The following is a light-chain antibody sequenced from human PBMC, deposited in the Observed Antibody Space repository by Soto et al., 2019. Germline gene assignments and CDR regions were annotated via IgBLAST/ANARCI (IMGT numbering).Light chain of an antibody. V-gene: IGLV1-40*01. CDR3: HSYDTSLSGWV. J-gene: IGLJ3*02. CDR1: SSNIGAGYD. Sequence: QSVLTQPPSVSGAPGQRVTISCTGSSSNIGAGYDVHWYQQLPGTAPKLLIYRNSNRPSGVPDRFSGFKSGTSTSLAITGLQAEDEADYYCHSYDTSLSGWVFGGGTKLTVL. CDR2: RNS.